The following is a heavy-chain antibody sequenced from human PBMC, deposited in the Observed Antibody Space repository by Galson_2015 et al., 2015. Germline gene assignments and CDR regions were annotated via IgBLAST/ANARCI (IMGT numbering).Heavy chain of an antibody. J-gene: IGHJ4*02. Sequence: SLRLSCAASGFTFSSYAMHWVRQAPGKGLEWVAVISYDGSNKYYADSVKGRFTISRDNSKNTLYLQMNSLRAEDAAVYYCARAMHYYDSSGYYFGYWGQGTLVTVSS. CDR3: ARAMHYYDSSGYYFGY. D-gene: IGHD3-22*01. V-gene: IGHV3-30-3*01. CDR2: ISYDGSNK. CDR1: GFTFSSYA.